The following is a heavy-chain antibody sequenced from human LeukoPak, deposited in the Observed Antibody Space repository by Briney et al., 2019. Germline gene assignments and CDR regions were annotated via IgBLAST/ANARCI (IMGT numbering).Heavy chain of an antibody. CDR3: ASQVGADYNEYFQH. CDR1: GGSFSGYY. CDR2: ISHSGST. D-gene: IGHD1-26*01. J-gene: IGHJ1*01. V-gene: IGHV4-34*01. Sequence: PSGTLSLTRAVYGGSFSGYYWSLLRQPPGQRLEWIGEISHSGSTNYNPSLKSRVTISVDTSKNQFSLKLSSVTAADTAAYYCASQVGADYNEYFQHWGQGTLVTVSS.